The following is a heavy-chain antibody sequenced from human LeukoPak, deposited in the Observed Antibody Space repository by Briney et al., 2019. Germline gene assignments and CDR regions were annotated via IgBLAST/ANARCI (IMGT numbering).Heavy chain of an antibody. CDR2: INHSGST. CDR3: ARGKGYYDRSGSSPAFDF. D-gene: IGHD3-22*01. Sequence: SETLSLTCAVYGGSFSGYYWSWIRQPPGKGLEWIGEINHSGSTNYNPSLKSRVTISVDTSKNQFSLKLSSVTAADTAVYYCARGKGYYDRSGSSPAFDFWGQGTLVTVSS. V-gene: IGHV4-34*01. CDR1: GGSFSGYY. J-gene: IGHJ4*02.